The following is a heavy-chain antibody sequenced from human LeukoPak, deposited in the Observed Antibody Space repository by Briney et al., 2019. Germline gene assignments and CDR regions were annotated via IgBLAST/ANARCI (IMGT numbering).Heavy chain of an antibody. J-gene: IGHJ4*02. CDR2: ISGSGGST. D-gene: IGHD1-1*01. V-gene: IGHV3-23*01. CDR3: ARTGTTTKDAYYLDY. CDR1: GFTFSSYA. Sequence: GGSLRLSCAASGFTFSSYAMSWVRQAPGKGLEWVSAISGSGGSTYYADSVKGRFTISRDNSKNTLYLQMNSLRAEDTAVYYCARTGTTTKDAYYLDYWGQGTLVTVSS.